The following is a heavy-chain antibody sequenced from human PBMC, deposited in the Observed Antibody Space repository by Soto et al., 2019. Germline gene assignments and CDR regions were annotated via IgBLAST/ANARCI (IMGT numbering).Heavy chain of an antibody. CDR3: ARLTGYCSSTSCYTLPYKWFDP. CDR2: IYYSGST. V-gene: IGHV4-39*01. Sequence: SETLSLTCTVSGGSISSSSYYWGWIRQPPGKGLEWIGSIYYSGSTYYNPSLKSRVTISVDTSKNQFSLKLSSVTAADTAVYYCARLTGYCSSTSCYTLPYKWFDPWGKGTMVTSPQ. J-gene: IGHJ5*02. CDR1: GGSISSSSYY. D-gene: IGHD2-2*02.